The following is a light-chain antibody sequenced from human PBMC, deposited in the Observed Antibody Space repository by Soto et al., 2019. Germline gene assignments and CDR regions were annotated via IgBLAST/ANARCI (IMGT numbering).Light chain of an antibody. Sequence: EIVMTQSPATLSVSPGERATLSWSASQSVSSNLAWYQQKPGQAPRLLIYGASTRATGIPARFSGSGSGTEFTLTISSLQSEDFAVYYCQQYNNWPRTFGQGTKVDTK. CDR1: QSVSSN. CDR3: QQYNNWPRT. V-gene: IGKV3-15*01. CDR2: GAS. J-gene: IGKJ1*01.